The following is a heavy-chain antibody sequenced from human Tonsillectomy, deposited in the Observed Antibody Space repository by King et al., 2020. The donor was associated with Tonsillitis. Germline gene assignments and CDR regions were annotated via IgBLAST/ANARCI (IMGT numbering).Heavy chain of an antibody. D-gene: IGHD6-19*01. Sequence: VQLVESGAEVKKPGESLRISCEGSGYNFTSYWISWVRQMPGKGLEWMGRIDPSDSYTNYSPSFQGHVTMSADKSIRTAYLQWSSLKASDTAMYYCAIPLPLSAGNFDYWGQGTLITVSS. CDR1: GYNFTSYW. V-gene: IGHV5-10-1*03. J-gene: IGHJ4*02. CDR2: IDPSDSYT. CDR3: AIPLPLSAGNFDY.